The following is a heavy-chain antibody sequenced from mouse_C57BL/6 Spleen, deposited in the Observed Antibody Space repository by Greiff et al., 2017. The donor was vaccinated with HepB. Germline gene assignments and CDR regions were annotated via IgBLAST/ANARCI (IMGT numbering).Heavy chain of an antibody. CDR3: ARERNCAY. Sequence: QVQLQQPGAELVKPGASVKLSCKASGYTFTSYWMQWVKQRPGQGLEWIGEIDPSDSYTNYNQKFKGKATLTVDTSSSTAYMQLSSLTSEDSAVYYCARERNCAYWGQGTLVTVSA. V-gene: IGHV1-50*01. J-gene: IGHJ3*01. D-gene: IGHD4-1*01. CDR2: IDPSDSYT. CDR1: GYTFTSYW.